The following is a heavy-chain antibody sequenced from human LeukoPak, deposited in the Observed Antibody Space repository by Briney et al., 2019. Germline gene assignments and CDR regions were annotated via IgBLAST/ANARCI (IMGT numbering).Heavy chain of an antibody. CDR2: ISGSGGST. V-gene: IGHV3-23*01. D-gene: IGHD4-17*01. J-gene: IGHJ4*02. CDR3: AEPTANYGDYYTG. Sequence: PGGSLRLSCAASGFTFSSYAMSWVRQAPGKGLEWVSAISGSGGSTYYADSVKGRFTISRDNSKNTLYLQMNSLRAEDTAVYYCAEPTANYGDYYTGWGQGTLVTVSS. CDR1: GFTFSSYA.